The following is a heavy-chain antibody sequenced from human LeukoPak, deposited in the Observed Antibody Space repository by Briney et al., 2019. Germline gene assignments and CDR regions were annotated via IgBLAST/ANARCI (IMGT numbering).Heavy chain of an antibody. Sequence: PSETLSLTCTVSGDSISSDTYYWSWIRQPAGKGLQWIGRTHASGSFMYNPSLKSRLTISIDTSRKQFSLKLSSVTDADTAVYYCARRARDWYSPIEYWGPGTLVTVSS. V-gene: IGHV4-61*02. J-gene: IGHJ4*02. D-gene: IGHD2-21*02. CDR2: THASGSF. CDR1: GDSISSDTYY. CDR3: ARRARDWYSPIEY.